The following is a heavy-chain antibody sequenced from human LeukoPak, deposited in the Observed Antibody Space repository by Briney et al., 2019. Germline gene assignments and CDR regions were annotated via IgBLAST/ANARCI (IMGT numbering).Heavy chain of an antibody. J-gene: IGHJ6*03. Sequence: ASVKVSCKASGYTFTGYYMHWVRQAPGQGLEWMGWINPNSGGTNYAQKFQGRVTMTRDTSISTAYMELSRLRSDDTAVYYCAVGTYSSYYYYYYMDVWGKGTTVTISS. D-gene: IGHD3-10*01. CDR3: AVGTYSSYYYYYYMDV. CDR1: GYTFTGYY. CDR2: INPNSGGT. V-gene: IGHV1-2*02.